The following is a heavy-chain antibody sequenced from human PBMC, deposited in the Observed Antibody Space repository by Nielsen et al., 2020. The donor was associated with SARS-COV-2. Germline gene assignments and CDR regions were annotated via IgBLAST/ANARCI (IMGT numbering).Heavy chain of an antibody. CDR2: ISGTTTYI. CDR3: ARFGRIVDVGGGTTFPDVFDV. V-gene: IGHV3-21*04. Sequence: GESLKISCAASGFTFSGYDMNWVRQAPGQGLEWVASISGTTTYIYYADSLKGRFTISRDNSKDTLDLQMNSLRVEDTAVYFCARFGRIVDVGGGTTFPDVFDVWGQGTAVTVSS. CDR1: GFTFSGYD. J-gene: IGHJ3*01. D-gene: IGHD1-26*01.